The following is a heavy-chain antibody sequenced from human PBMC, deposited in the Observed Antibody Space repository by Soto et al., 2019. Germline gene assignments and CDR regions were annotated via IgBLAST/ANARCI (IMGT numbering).Heavy chain of an antibody. CDR2: IYYSGST. Sequence: PSETLSLTCTVSGGSISSGGYYWSWIRQHPGKGLEWIGYIYYSGSTYYNPSLKSRVTISVDTSKNQFSLKLSSVTAADTAVYYCSVTVVVVDAVAVDMCGQWSMANV. V-gene: IGHV4-31*03. J-gene: IGHJ3*02. D-gene: IGHD2-15*01. CDR1: GGSISSGGYY. CDR3: SVTVVVVDAVAVDM.